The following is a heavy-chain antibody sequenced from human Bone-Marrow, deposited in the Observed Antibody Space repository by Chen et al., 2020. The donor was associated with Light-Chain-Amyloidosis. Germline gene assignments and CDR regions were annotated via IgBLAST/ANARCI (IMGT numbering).Heavy chain of an antibody. Sequence: QAQMVQSGAAVKQPGASIKASCKTTGYTFTAFSRHWVRQAPGQGLEWMAWINPDTGGTRYAQKFQGWITVTRETSTRTVCMELSRLRSGDTAVYYCAKDSEIRGLIYAMNVWGQGTTVNVSS. J-gene: IGHJ6*02. V-gene: IGHV1-2*04. CDR3: AKDSEIRGLIYAMNV. CDR1: GYTFTAFS. D-gene: IGHD3-10*01. CDR2: INPDTGGT.